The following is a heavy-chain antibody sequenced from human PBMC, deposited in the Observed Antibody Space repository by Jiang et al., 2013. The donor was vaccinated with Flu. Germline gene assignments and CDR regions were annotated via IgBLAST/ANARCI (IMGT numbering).Heavy chain of an antibody. CDR1: GLTFRSYE. J-gene: IGHJ4*02. D-gene: IGHD1-20*01. V-gene: IGHV3-48*03. CDR2: ITSSGSTV. CDR3: AREKLTGTFTFDY. Sequence: ASGLTFRSYEMNWVRQAPGKGLEWLSYITSSGSTVYYADSVKGRFTISRDNAKNSLYLQMNSLRAEDTAVYYCAREKLTGTFTFDYWGQGTLVTVSS.